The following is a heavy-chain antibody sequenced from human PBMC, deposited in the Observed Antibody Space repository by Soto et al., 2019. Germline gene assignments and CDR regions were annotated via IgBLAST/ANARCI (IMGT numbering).Heavy chain of an antibody. J-gene: IGHJ6*02. CDR2: IYSGGST. CDR1: GFTVSSNY. D-gene: IGHD2-2*01. Sequence: PGGSLRLSCAASGFTVSSNYMSWVRQAPGKGLEWVSVIYSGGSTYYADSVKGRFTISRDNSKNTLYLQMNSLRAEDTAVYYCARDRYCSSTSCPTGYYYYYGMDVWGQGTTVTVSS. CDR3: ARDRYCSSTSCPTGYYYYYGMDV. V-gene: IGHV3-53*01.